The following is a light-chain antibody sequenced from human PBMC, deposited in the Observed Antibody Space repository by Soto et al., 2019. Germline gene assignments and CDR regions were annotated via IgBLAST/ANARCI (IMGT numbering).Light chain of an antibody. CDR1: QSVSSN. CDR2: DVS. J-gene: IGKJ2*01. Sequence: EIVMTQSPATLSVSPGERATLSCRASQSVSSNLAWYQQKPGQAPRLLIYDVSTRATGIPARFSGSGSGTEFTLTISSLQSEDSAFYYCQQYDNWPLEFTFGQGTKLKIK. CDR3: QQYDNWPLEFT. V-gene: IGKV3-15*01.